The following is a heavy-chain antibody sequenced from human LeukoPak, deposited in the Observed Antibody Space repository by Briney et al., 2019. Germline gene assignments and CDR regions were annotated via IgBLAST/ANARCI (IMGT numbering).Heavy chain of an antibody. CDR2: IYYSGST. J-gene: IGHJ5*02. Sequence: SETLSLTCTVSGGSISSYYWSWIRQPPGKGLEWIGYIYYSGSTNYNPSLKSRVTISVDTSKNQFFLKLSSVTAADTAVYYCAGEGYYGSGNDFRFDPWGQGSLVTVSS. CDR1: GGSISSYY. CDR3: AGEGYYGSGNDFRFDP. D-gene: IGHD3-10*01. V-gene: IGHV4-59*01.